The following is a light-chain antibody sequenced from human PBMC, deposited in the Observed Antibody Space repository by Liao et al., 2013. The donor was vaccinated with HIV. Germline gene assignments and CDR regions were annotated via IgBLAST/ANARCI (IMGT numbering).Light chain of an antibody. CDR3: QAWDSSIYV. V-gene: IGLV3-1*01. Sequence: SYEVTQPPSVSVSPGQTASITCSGDKLGDQYASWYQQKPGQSPEVVIYENSKRPSGIPERFSGSNSGNTATLTISGTQAMDEADYYCQAWDSSIYVFGTGTKVTVL. J-gene: IGLJ1*01. CDR2: ENS. CDR1: KLGDQY.